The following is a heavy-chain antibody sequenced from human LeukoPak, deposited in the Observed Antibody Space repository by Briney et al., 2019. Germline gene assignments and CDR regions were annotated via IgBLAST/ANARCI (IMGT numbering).Heavy chain of an antibody. D-gene: IGHD5-18*01. Sequence: PSEILSLTCTVSGGSISSYYWNWIRQPAGKGLGWIGRIYTSGGTSYNSSLKSRVTMSVDTSKNQFSLKLSSVTAADTAVYYCARDVGGYNYGYSLDYWGQGTLVSVSS. CDR1: GGSISSYY. J-gene: IGHJ4*02. CDR2: IYTSGGT. CDR3: ARDVGGYNYGYSLDY. V-gene: IGHV4-4*07.